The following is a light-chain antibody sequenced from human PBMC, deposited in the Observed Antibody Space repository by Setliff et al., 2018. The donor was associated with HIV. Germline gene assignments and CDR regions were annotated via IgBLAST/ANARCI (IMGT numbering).Light chain of an antibody. CDR3: AAWDDSLNGRV. Sequence: LTQPASVSGSPGQSITISCTGTSSDVGSYNLVSWYQQHPGKAPKVMIYEVTKRPSGVSNRFSGSKSGNAASLTISGLQAEDEADYYCAAWDDSLNGRVFGTGTKVTVL. J-gene: IGLJ1*01. V-gene: IGLV2-23*02. CDR1: SSDVGSYNL. CDR2: EVT.